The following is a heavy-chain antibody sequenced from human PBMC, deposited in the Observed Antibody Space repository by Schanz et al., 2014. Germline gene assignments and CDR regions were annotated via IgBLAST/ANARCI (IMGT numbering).Heavy chain of an antibody. CDR1: GYTFTSDS. V-gene: IGHV1-46*01. D-gene: IGHD6-6*01. J-gene: IGHJ6*02. Sequence: QVQLVQSGAEVKKPGASVKVSCKASGYTFTSDSMHWVRQAPGQGLEWMGMINPSGGSTTYAQKFQGRVTMTRDTSTSTVYMELSSLRSEDTAVYYCARDRGHVEQLVLEWYYAMDVWGQGTTVAVSS. CDR3: ARDRGHVEQLVLEWYYAMDV. CDR2: INPSGGST.